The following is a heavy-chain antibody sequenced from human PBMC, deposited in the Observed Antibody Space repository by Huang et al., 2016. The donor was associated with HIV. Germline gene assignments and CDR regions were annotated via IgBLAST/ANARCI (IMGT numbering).Heavy chain of an antibody. CDR2: ISGSGLTT. Sequence: EVQLLESGGGLVQPGGSLRLSCAASGFTFNSYAMSWVHQAPGKGLEWVSTISGSGLTTYYADSVKGRFTISRDNSKNTLYLQINSLRAEDTAVYYCAKDSDYNWHHCDYWGQGNLVSVSS. J-gene: IGHJ4*02. V-gene: IGHV3-23*01. CDR3: AKDSDYNWHHCDY. D-gene: IGHD1-1*01. CDR1: GFTFNSYA.